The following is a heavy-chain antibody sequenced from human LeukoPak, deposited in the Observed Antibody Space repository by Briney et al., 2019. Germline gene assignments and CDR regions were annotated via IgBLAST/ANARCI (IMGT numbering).Heavy chain of an antibody. D-gene: IGHD4-17*01. Sequence: PSETLSLTCTVSGGSISSGDYYWSWIRQPPGKGLEWIGYIYYSGSTYYNPSLKSRVTISVDTSKNQFSLKLGSVTAADTAVYYCAREDAGTVTIDSWGQGTLVTVSS. J-gene: IGHJ4*02. V-gene: IGHV4-30-4*01. CDR3: AREDAGTVTIDS. CDR2: IYYSGST. CDR1: GGSISSGDYY.